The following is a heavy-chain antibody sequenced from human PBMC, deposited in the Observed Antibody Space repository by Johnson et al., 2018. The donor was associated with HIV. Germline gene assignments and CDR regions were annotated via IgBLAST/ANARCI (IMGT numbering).Heavy chain of an antibody. J-gene: IGHJ3*02. D-gene: IGHD7-27*01. Sequence: QMLLVESGGGVVQPGRSLRLSCAASGFTFSSFAMHWVRQTPGNGLAWVSIISYSGSNKYYADSVKGRFTISRDNSKNTLYLQMNTLRAEDTAVYYCAKGLKLGSGDDAFDIWGQGTMVTVSS. CDR2: ISYSGSNK. CDR1: GFTFSSFA. V-gene: IGHV3-30*04. CDR3: AKGLKLGSGDDAFDI.